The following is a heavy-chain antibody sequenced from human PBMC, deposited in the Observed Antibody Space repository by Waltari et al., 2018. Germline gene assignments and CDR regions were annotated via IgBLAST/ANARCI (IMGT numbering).Heavy chain of an antibody. Sequence: QVQLVESGGGVVQPGTSLRLSCAPSDLPFSSYAMHWVRQAPGKGLEWVAVISYNARNIYYVDSVKGRFTISRDNSKKTLYLQMNSLRGEDTAVYYCARDYCDRTNCHGMDVWGQGTTVIVSS. CDR2: ISYNARNI. CDR1: DLPFSSYA. CDR3: ARDYCDRTNCHGMDV. V-gene: IGHV3-30*04. J-gene: IGHJ6*02. D-gene: IGHD3-22*01.